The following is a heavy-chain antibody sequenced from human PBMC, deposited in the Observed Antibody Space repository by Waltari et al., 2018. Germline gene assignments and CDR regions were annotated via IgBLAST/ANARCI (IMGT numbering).Heavy chain of an antibody. D-gene: IGHD2-2*01. CDR2: IYYSGST. CDR1: GCSISSGGYY. J-gene: IGHJ3*02. CDR3: ARRVPVANAFDM. Sequence: QVQLQESGPGLVKPSQTLSLTCTVPGCSISSGGYYWSWIRQHPGKGLEWIGYIYYSGSTWYNPSLKSRVTMSIDTSKNQFALKLSSVTAADTAVYYCARRVPVANAFDMWGQGTMVTVSS. V-gene: IGHV4-31*03.